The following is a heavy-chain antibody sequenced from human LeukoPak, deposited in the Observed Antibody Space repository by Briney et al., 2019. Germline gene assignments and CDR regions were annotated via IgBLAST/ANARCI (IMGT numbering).Heavy chain of an antibody. CDR2: ISGSGGDT. D-gene: IGHD6-19*01. J-gene: IGHJ4*02. V-gene: IGHV3-23*01. CDR3: AKTTAGYSSGRYPGWPIDY. CDR1: GFTFRSCA. Sequence: GGSLRLSCAASGFTFRSCAIYWVRQAPGNGLEWVSGISGSGGDTYFADSVKGRFTISRDNSKNTVFLQMDSLRAEDTAVYYCAKTTAGYSSGRYPGWPIDYWGQGTLVTVSS.